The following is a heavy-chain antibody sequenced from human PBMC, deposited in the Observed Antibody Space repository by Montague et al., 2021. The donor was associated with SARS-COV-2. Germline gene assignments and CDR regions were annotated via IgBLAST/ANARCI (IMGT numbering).Heavy chain of an antibody. D-gene: IGHD3-10*01. CDR2: INHSGST. J-gene: IGHJ6*02. Sequence: SETLSLTCAVYGGSFSGYYWSWIRQPPGKELEWIGEINHSGSTKYNPSPKSRVSMSVDTSKNQFSLKLSSVTAADTAVYYCARVRYYGSGTSLGMDVWGQGTTVTVSS. CDR3: ARVRYYGSGTSLGMDV. V-gene: IGHV4-34*01. CDR1: GGSFSGYY.